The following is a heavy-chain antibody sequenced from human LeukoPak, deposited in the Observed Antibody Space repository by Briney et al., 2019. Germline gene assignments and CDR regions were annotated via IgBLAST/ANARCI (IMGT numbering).Heavy chain of an antibody. CDR1: GFTFSSYA. V-gene: IGHV3-30*04. Sequence: GGSLRLSCAASGFTFSSYAMSWVRQAPGKGLEWVAVISYDGSKKYYADSVKGRITISRDNSKNTLYLQMNSLRAEDTAVYYCARASPVLMVSKYFQHWGQGTLVTVSS. D-gene: IGHD2-8*01. J-gene: IGHJ1*01. CDR3: ARASPVLMVSKYFQH. CDR2: ISYDGSKK.